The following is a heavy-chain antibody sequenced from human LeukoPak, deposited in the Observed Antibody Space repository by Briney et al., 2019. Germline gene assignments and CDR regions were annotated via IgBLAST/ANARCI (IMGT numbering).Heavy chain of an antibody. CDR2: INRSGST. CDR1: GGSFSGYY. CDR3: ARGNHRYCSGGSCPHIAYYYYGMDV. J-gene: IGHJ6*02. Sequence: KPSETLSLTCAVYGGSFSGYYWSWIRQPPGKGLEWIGEINRSGSTNYNPSLKSRVTISVDTSKNQFSLKLSSVTAADTAVYYCARGNHRYCSGGSCPHIAYYYYGMDVWGQGTTVTVSS. V-gene: IGHV4-34*01. D-gene: IGHD2-15*01.